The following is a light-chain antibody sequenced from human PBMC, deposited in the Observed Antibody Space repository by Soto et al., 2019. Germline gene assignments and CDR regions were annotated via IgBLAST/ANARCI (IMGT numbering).Light chain of an antibody. CDR1: QSISTW. V-gene: IGKV1-5*01. CDR2: GAS. CDR3: QHYSTYPWT. J-gene: IGKJ1*01. Sequence: DIQMSQSPSTLSASVVDRVTNTCRASQSISTWLTWYQQKPGKAPKVLIYGASSLESGVPSRFSGSGSGTEFTFTITSLQPGDSATYYCQHYSTYPWTFGQGTKVDI.